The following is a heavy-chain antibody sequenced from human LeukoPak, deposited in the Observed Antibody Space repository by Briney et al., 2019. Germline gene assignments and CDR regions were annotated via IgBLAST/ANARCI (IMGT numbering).Heavy chain of an antibody. Sequence: SETLSLTCAVYGGSFSGYYWSWIRQPPRKGLEWIGEINHSGSTNYNPSLKSRVTISVDTSKNQFSLKLSSVTAADTAVYYCARGSSGYYSLYYFDYWGQGTLVTVSS. CDR2: INHSGST. V-gene: IGHV4-34*01. CDR1: GGSFSGYY. CDR3: ARGSSGYYSLYYFDY. D-gene: IGHD3-22*01. J-gene: IGHJ4*02.